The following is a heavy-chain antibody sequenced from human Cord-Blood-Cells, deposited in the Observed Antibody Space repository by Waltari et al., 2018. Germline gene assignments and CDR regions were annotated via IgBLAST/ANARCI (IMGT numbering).Heavy chain of an antibody. D-gene: IGHD3-10*01. J-gene: IGHJ3*02. CDR1: GFTFSSYE. V-gene: IGHV3-48*03. CDR3: ARDWGSYYGSGSYAFDI. CDR2: ISSSGSTI. Sequence: EVQLVESGGGLVQPGGSLRLSCAASGFTFSSYEMNWVRQAPGKGLEWVSYISSSGSTIDYADSVKGRFTISRDNAKNSLYLQMNSLRAEDTAVYYCARDWGSYYGSGSYAFDIWGQGTMVTVSS.